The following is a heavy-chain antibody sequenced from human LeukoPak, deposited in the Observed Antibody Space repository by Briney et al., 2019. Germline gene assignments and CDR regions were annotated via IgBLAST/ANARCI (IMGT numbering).Heavy chain of an antibody. D-gene: IGHD2-2*01. CDR1: GYTFTNYA. Sequence: SVKVSCKASGYTFTNYAVSWVRQAPGQGLEWMGGIIPIFGTANYAQKFQGRVTITADESTSTAYMELSSLRSEDTAVYYCARAACSSTSCPFDYWGQGTLVTVSS. V-gene: IGHV1-69*13. J-gene: IGHJ4*02. CDR2: IIPIFGTA. CDR3: ARAACSSTSCPFDY.